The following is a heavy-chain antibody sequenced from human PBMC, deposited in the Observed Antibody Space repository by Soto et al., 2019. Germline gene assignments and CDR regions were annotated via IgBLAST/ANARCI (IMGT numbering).Heavy chain of an antibody. D-gene: IGHD2-15*01. CDR1: GFTFSSYA. CDR2: ISGSGGST. Sequence: PGGSLRLSCAASGFTFSSYAMSWVRQAPGKGLEWVSAISGSGGSTYYADSVKGRFTISKDNSKNTLYLQMNSLRAEDTAVYYFAKAPPGPFIVVVVAATTHWGQGTLVTVSS. V-gene: IGHV3-23*01. CDR3: AKAPPGPFIVVVVAATTH. J-gene: IGHJ4*02.